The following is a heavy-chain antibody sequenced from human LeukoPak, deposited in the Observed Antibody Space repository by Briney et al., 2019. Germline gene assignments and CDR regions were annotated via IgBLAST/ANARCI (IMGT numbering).Heavy chain of an antibody. V-gene: IGHV1-2*02. Sequence: ASVKVSCKASGYTFTRYYMHWVRQAPGQGLEWMGWINPNSGVTSYAQKFQGRVTMTRDTSISTAHMELSRLRSDDTAVYYCAREAGATTKNAFDIWGQGTMVTVSS. CDR1: GYTFTRYY. CDR3: AREAGATTKNAFDI. D-gene: IGHD1-26*01. J-gene: IGHJ3*02. CDR2: INPNSGVT.